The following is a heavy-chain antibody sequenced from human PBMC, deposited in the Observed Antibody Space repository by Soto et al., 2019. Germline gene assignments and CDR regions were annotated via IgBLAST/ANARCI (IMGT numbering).Heavy chain of an antibody. CDR3: ATSNTTCPGCYS. J-gene: IGHJ5*02. CDR2: ISHSGLR. Sequence: SGTLSIARMAWGVSISSCHCTWFRQSPGKGLEWIGYISHSGLRHYRASLQSRLTMSVETSKNQFSLNLTSVTAADTAIYYCATSNTTCPGCYSWGQGTLVTVSS. CDR1: GVSISSCH. D-gene: IGHD2-2*01. V-gene: IGHV4-59*01.